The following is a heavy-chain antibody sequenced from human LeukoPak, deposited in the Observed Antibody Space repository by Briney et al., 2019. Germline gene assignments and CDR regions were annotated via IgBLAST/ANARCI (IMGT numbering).Heavy chain of an antibody. J-gene: IGHJ5*02. CDR3: AREAWFDP. CDR2: IKQDGSEK. Sequence: GSLRLSCAASGIPFNSYWISWVRQAPGKGLEWVANIKQDGSEKYYVDSVKGRFTISRDNAKNSLYLQMNSLRAEDTAVYYCAREAWFDPWGQGTLVTVSS. CDR1: GIPFNSYW. V-gene: IGHV3-7*01.